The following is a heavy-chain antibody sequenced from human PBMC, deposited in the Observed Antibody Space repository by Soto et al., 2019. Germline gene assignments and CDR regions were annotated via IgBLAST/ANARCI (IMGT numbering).Heavy chain of an antibody. J-gene: IGHJ5*02. V-gene: IGHV4-61*01. CDR3: AREGGVLRLSNWLDP. CDR2: IYHDGST. Sequence: SETLSLTCTVSGDSVSSDSYYWSWIRQPPGKGLEWIGYIYHDGSTSYNPSLQSRVTMSINTSKNQFSLELSSVTAADTAIYYCAREGGVLRLSNWLDPWGQGTQVTVSS. CDR1: GDSVSSDSYY. D-gene: IGHD3-3*01.